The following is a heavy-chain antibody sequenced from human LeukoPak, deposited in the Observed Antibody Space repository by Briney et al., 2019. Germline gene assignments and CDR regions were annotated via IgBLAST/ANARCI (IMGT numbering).Heavy chain of an antibody. CDR2: ISAYNGNT. D-gene: IGHD6-6*01. J-gene: IGHJ4*02. CDR1: GYTFTGYH. V-gene: IGHV1-18*04. Sequence: ASVKVSCKASGYTFTGYHIHWVRQAPGQGLEWMGWISAYNGNTKYAQKLQGRVTMTTDTSTSTAYMELRSLRSDDTAVYYCARDTSVDYSSSSGDYWGQGTLVTVSS. CDR3: ARDTSVDYSSSSGDY.